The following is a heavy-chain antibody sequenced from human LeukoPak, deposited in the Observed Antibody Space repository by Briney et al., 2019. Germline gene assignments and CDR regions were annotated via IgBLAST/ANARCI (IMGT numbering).Heavy chain of an antibody. CDR1: GGSISTYY. D-gene: IGHD6-13*01. CDR2: IYYTGST. Sequence: SETLSLTCTVSGGSISTYYWSWIRQPPGKGLEWIGYIYYTGSTNYNPSLKSRVTISVDTSKNQFSLKLSSVTAADTAVYYCARNLIPEQLVLNFWGQGTLVTVSS. J-gene: IGHJ4*02. V-gene: IGHV4-59*01. CDR3: ARNLIPEQLVLNF.